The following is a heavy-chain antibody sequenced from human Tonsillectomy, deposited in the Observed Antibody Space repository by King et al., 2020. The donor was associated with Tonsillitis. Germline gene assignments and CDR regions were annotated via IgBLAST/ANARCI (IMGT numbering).Heavy chain of an antibody. J-gene: IGHJ6*03. CDR3: AKGTFYDFWSGYFQMYYYYYYMDV. CDR1: GFTFSRYG. Sequence: VQLVESGGGVVQPGRSLRLSCAASGFTFSRYGMHWVRQAPGKGLEWVAVISYDGSKKYDAESAKGGFPISRDNSQKTRYLQRNSLRAEDTAVYYCAKGTFYDFWSGYFQMYYYYYYMDVWGKGTTVTVSS. V-gene: IGHV3-30*18. D-gene: IGHD3-3*01. CDR2: ISYDGSKK.